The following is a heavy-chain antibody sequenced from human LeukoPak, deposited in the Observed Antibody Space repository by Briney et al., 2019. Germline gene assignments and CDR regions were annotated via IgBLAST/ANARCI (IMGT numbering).Heavy chain of an antibody. CDR3: ARGLRVSRLYYFDY. D-gene: IGHD4/OR15-4a*01. Sequence: SETLSLTCTVSGGSISSGGYYWSWIRQHPGKGLEWIGYIHYSGSTYYNPSLKSRVTISVDTSNNQFSLKLSSVTAADTAVYYCARGLRVSRLYYFDYWGQGTLVTVSS. CDR1: GGSISSGGYY. V-gene: IGHV4-31*03. J-gene: IGHJ4*02. CDR2: IHYSGST.